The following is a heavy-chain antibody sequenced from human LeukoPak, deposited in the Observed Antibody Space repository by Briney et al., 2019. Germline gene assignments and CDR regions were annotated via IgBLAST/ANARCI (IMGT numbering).Heavy chain of an antibody. CDR3: ARAAWVSTSSKYYFDN. V-gene: IGHV1-8*02. CDR2: MNPNSGNT. Sequence: ASVTVSCKASGGTFSSYAISWVRQATGQGLEWMGWMNPNSGNTGYAQKFQGRVTMTRNTSISTAYMELSSLRSEDTALYYCARAAWVSTSSKYYFDNWGQGTLVTVSS. J-gene: IGHJ4*02. D-gene: IGHD2-21*01. CDR1: GGTFSSYA.